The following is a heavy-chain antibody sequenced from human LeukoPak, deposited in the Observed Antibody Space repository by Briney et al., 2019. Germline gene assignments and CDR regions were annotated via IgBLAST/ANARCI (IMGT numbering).Heavy chain of an antibody. CDR1: GFTFSSYAM. Sequence: PGGSLRLSCAASGFTFSSYAMSWVRQAPGKGLEWIGEIYHSGSTNYNPSLKSRVTISVDKSKNQFSLKLSSVTAADTAVYYCARRMIVVVITRPEYFDYWGQGTLVTVSS. J-gene: IGHJ4*02. CDR2: IYHSGST. D-gene: IGHD3-22*01. CDR3: ARRMIVVVITRPEYFDY. V-gene: IGHV4-4*02.